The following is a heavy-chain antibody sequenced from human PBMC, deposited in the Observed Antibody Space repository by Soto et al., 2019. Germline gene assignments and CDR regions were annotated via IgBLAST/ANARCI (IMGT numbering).Heavy chain of an antibody. CDR3: ARDAPITYYYDSSGXWIFDY. Sequence: VASVKVSCKASGYTFTSYGISWVRQAPGQGLEWMGWISAYNGNTNYAQKLQGRVTMTTDTSTSTAYMELRSLRSDDTAVYYCARDAPITYYYDSSGXWIFDYWG. CDR2: ISAYNGNT. CDR1: GYTFTSYG. V-gene: IGHV1-18*01. J-gene: IGHJ4*01. D-gene: IGHD3-22*01.